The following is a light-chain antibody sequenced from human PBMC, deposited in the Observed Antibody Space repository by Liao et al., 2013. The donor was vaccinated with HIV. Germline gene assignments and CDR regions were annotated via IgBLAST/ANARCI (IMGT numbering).Light chain of an antibody. CDR1: NIGSKS. CDR2: YDT. V-gene: IGLV3-21*01. J-gene: IGLJ2*01. Sequence: SYELTQPPSVSVAPGKTASITCGGSNIGSKSVHWYQQKPGQAPVLVIYYDTERPSGVPERMSGSKSGNTATLTISGTQPVDEAEYFCQAWDSSAEVVFGGGTTLTV. CDR3: QAWDSSAEVV.